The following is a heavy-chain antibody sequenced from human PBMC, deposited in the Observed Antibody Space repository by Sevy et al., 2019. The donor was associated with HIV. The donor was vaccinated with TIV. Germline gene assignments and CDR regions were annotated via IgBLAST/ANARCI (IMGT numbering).Heavy chain of an antibody. CDR3: ARDISGGAMMNSFDI. Sequence: GGSLRLSCAVSGFTFSSYGMNWVRKAPGKGLEWVSSMSSTDSYIYEADSVKGRFTIVRDNAKNSLYLQMNSLRAEDTAVYYCARDISGGAMMNSFDIWGQGTMFTVSS. CDR1: GFTFSSYG. J-gene: IGHJ3*02. D-gene: IGHD2-15*01. V-gene: IGHV3-21*01. CDR2: MSSTDSYI.